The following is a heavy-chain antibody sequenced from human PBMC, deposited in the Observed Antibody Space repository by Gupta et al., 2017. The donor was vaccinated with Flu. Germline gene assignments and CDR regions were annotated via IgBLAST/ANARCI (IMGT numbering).Heavy chain of an antibody. Sequence: EVQLVESGGGLVQPGGSLRLSCAASGFTLSNHEMNWVRQAPGKGLEWVSFISRSGQTTYYEDSVKGRFTISRDNAKNSLSLQMHSLRGEDTAIYYCVRDAYTAAPPAFDYWGQGTLVAVSS. D-gene: IGHD5-18*01. CDR3: VRDAYTAAPPAFDY. CDR2: ISRSGQTT. J-gene: IGHJ4*02. V-gene: IGHV3-48*03. CDR1: GFTLSNHE.